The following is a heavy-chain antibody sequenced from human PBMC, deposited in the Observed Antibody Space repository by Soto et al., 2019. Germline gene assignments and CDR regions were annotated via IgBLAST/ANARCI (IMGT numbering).Heavy chain of an antibody. CDR2: IYSGSAT. V-gene: IGHV3-53*02. CDR1: GFTVSDTY. J-gene: IGHJ4*02. D-gene: IGHD6-19*01. CDR3: ARGKSGWLTFDY. Sequence: EVRLVETGGGLIQPGGSLRLSCAASGFTVSDTYMNWVRQAPGKGLEWVSVIYSGSATYYADPVKGRFTISRDNSKNTVFLQMSSLRVEDTAVYYCARGKSGWLTFDYWGQGILVAVSS.